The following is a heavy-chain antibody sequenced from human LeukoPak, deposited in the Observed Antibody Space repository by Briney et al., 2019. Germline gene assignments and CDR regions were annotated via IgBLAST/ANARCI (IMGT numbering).Heavy chain of an antibody. CDR2: MNPNSGNT. Sequence: ASVKVSCKASGYTFTSYDINWVRQATGQGLEWMGWMNPNSGNTGYAQKFQGRVTMTRDTSISTAYMELSSLRPEDTAVYYCARGRFRWELEIRDFDYWGQGTLATVSS. CDR3: ARGRFRWELEIRDFDY. V-gene: IGHV1-8*01. D-gene: IGHD1-26*01. CDR1: GYTFTSYD. J-gene: IGHJ4*02.